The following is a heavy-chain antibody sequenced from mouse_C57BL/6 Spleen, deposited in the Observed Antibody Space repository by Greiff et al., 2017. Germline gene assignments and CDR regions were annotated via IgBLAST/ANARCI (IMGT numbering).Heavy chain of an antibody. CDR3: ARGRIYDGYYPAY. V-gene: IGHV1-53*01. CDR2: INPSNGGT. CDR1: GYTFTSYW. D-gene: IGHD2-3*01. J-gene: IGHJ3*01. Sequence: VQLQQPGTELVQPGASVKLSCKASGYTFTSYWMHWVKQRPGQGLEWIGNINPSNGGTNYNEKFKSKATLTVDKSSSTAYMQLSSLTSEDSAVYYCARGRIYDGYYPAYWGQGTLVTVSA.